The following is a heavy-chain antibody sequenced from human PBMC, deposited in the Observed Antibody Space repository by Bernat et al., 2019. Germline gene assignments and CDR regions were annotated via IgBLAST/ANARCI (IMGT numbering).Heavy chain of an antibody. Sequence: EVHLLESGGGLVQPGGSLRLSCAASGFTFSSYAMSWVRQAPGMGLEWVPTITGSGGITYYADSVKGRFTISRDNSMNTLYLQVHSLRAEDTAVYYCAKGLILIVVDNYWGQGTLVTVSS. CDR1: GFTFSSYA. J-gene: IGHJ4*02. CDR3: AKGLILIVVDNY. V-gene: IGHV3-23*01. CDR2: ITGSGGIT. D-gene: IGHD3-22*01.